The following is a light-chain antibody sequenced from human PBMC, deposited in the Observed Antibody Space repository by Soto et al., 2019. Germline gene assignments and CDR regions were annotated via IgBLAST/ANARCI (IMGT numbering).Light chain of an antibody. CDR3: QQYFSPPFT. CDR1: QSVLYSSNNKNS. CDR2: WAS. V-gene: IGKV4-1*01. Sequence: DIVMTQSPESLPVSLGERATINCKSSQSVLYSSNNKNSLVWYQQKRGQPPRMIVSWASIRASGVPERFSGGGSGTDFTITISSLQAEDVAVYYCQQYFSPPFTFGPGTKVEIK. J-gene: IGKJ3*01.